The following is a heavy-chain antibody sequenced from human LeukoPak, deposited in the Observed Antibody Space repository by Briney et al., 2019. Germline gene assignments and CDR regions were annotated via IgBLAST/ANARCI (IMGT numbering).Heavy chain of an antibody. J-gene: IGHJ4*02. CDR3: ARLPITMVRGVTPYYFDY. Sequence: SETLSLTCTVSGGSISSYYWSWIPHPPGKGLEWSGYIYYSGSTNYNPSLKSRVTISVDTSKNQFALKLSSVTGADTAVYYCARLPITMVRGVTPYYFDYWGQGTLVTVSS. D-gene: IGHD3-10*01. CDR1: GGSISSYY. V-gene: IGHV4-59*08. CDR2: IYYSGST.